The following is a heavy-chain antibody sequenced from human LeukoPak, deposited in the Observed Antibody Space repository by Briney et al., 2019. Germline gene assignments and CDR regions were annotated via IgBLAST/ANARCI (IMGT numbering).Heavy chain of an antibody. V-gene: IGHV3-48*03. J-gene: IGHJ6*03. Sequence: GGSLRLSCAASGFTFSSYEMNWVRQAPGKGLEWVSYISSSGSTIYYADSVKGRFTISRDNAKNSLYLQMNSLRAEDTAVYCCARGYRSAARRLLPMDVWGKGTTVTVSS. CDR2: ISSSGSTI. CDR3: ARGYRSAARRLLPMDV. D-gene: IGHD6-6*01. CDR1: GFTFSSYE.